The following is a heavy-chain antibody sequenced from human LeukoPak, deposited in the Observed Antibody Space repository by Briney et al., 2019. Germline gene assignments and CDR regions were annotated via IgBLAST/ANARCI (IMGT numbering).Heavy chain of an antibody. CDR3: ARVGCGGDCHHHPLNDAFDI. J-gene: IGHJ3*02. CDR2: IYSGGST. V-gene: IGHV3-53*01. D-gene: IGHD2-21*02. Sequence: GGSLRLSCAASGFTVSSNYMSWVRQAPGKGLEWVSVIYSGGSTYYADSVKGRFTISRDNSKNTLYLQMNSLRAEDTAVYYCARVGCGGDCHHHPLNDAFDIWGQGTMVTVSS. CDR1: GFTVSSNY.